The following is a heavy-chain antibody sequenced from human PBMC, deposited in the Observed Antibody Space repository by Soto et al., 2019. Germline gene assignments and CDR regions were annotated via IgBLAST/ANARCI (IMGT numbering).Heavy chain of an antibody. CDR1: GFTFSSNG. D-gene: IGHD3-22*01. V-gene: IGHV3-30*03. Sequence: QVQLVESGGGVVQPGRSLRLTCAASGFTFSSNGMHWVRQASGKGLEWVALVAYDGSKTYYGDSVRGRFTISRDNSGNTLYLQMNSLRAEDTAVYYCARWVGGSMYDNSGKYDSWGQGTLVTVSS. CDR3: ARWVGGSMYDNSGKYDS. CDR2: VAYDGSKT. J-gene: IGHJ5*01.